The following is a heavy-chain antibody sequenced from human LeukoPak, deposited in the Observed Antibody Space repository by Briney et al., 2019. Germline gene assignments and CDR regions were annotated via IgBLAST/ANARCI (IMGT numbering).Heavy chain of an antibody. Sequence: GRSLRLSCAASGFTFSSYGMHWVRQAPGKGLEWVAVIWYDGSNKYYADSVKGRFTISRDNSKNTLYLQMNRLRAEDTAVYYCARDTAMATGGEYYYYYMDVWGKGTTVTVSS. J-gene: IGHJ6*03. CDR2: IWYDGSNK. D-gene: IGHD5-18*01. V-gene: IGHV3-33*01. CDR3: ARDTAMATGGEYYYYYMDV. CDR1: GFTFSSYG.